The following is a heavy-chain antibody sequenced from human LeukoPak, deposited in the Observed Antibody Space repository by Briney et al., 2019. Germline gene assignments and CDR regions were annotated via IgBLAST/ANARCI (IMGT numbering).Heavy chain of an antibody. D-gene: IGHD2-15*01. CDR2: IHYSGDS. CDR1: SDSISRGSFF. Sequence: KSSETLSLTCAFSSDSISRGSFFWGWIRQSPGRGLEWIGSIHYSGDSYYSPSLKSRVAISVDTSENQFSLTLNSLTAADTAVYFCARQKYCSSVNCYGFDSWGQGTLVTVSS. J-gene: IGHJ5*01. CDR3: ARQKYCSSVNCYGFDS. V-gene: IGHV4-39*01.